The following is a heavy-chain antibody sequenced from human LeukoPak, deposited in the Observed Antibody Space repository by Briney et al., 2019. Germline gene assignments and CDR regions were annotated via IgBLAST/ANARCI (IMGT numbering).Heavy chain of an antibody. CDR1: GGSISSYY. CDR3: ARHPLRLGELYYGMDV. V-gene: IGHV4-39*01. J-gene: IGHJ6*02. Sequence: PSETLSLTCTVSGGSISSYYWGWIRQPPGKGLEWIGSIYYSGSTYYNPSLKSRVTISVDTSKNQFSLKLSSVTAADTAVYYCARHPLRLGELYYGMDVWGQGTTVTVSS. CDR2: IYYSGST. D-gene: IGHD3-16*01.